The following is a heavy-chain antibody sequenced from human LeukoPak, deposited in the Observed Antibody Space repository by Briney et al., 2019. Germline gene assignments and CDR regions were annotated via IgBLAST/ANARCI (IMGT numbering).Heavy chain of an antibody. CDR2: IYWNDDK. V-gene: IGHV2-5*01. Sequence: SGPTLVNPTQTLTLTCTFSGFSLSTSGVGVGWIRQPPGKALEWLALIYWNDDKRYSPSLKSRLTITKDTYKNQVVLTMTNMDPVDTATYYCAHSTNSSSWYAYYYYYGMDVWGQGTTVTVSS. J-gene: IGHJ6*02. CDR1: GFSLSTSGVG. CDR3: AHSTNSSSWYAYYYYYGMDV. D-gene: IGHD6-13*01.